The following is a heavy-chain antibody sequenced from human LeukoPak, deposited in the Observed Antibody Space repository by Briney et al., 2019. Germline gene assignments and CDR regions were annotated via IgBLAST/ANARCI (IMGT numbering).Heavy chain of an antibody. J-gene: IGHJ4*02. Sequence: GASVKVSCKASGYTFTNYGISWVRQAPGQGLEWMGWISAYNADSNYAPKLQGRVTVTTDTSTSTAYMEVRSLRSDDTAVYYCARGSSGWTPDFVDYWGQGTLVTVSS. CDR1: GYTFTNYG. V-gene: IGHV1-18*01. D-gene: IGHD6-19*01. CDR2: ISAYNADS. CDR3: ARGSSGWTPDFVDY.